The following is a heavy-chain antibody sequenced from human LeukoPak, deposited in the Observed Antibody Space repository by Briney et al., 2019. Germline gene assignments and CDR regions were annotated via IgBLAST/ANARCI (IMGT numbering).Heavy chain of an antibody. CDR2: ISAYNGNT. V-gene: IGHV1-18*01. D-gene: IGHD1-26*01. CDR3: ARWGRVGASGFDY. Sequence: GASVKVSCKASGFTFTTHDYNWVRQAPGQGLEWMGWISAYNGNTNYAQKLQGRVTMTTDTSTSTAYMELRSLRSDDTAVYYCARWGRVGASGFDYWGQGTLVTVSS. J-gene: IGHJ4*02. CDR1: GFTFTTHD.